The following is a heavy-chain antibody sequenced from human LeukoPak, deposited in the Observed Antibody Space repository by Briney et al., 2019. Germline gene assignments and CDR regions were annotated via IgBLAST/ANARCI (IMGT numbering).Heavy chain of an antibody. V-gene: IGHV1-69*13. D-gene: IGHD3-10*01. CDR1: GGTFSSYA. CDR3: ARITMVRGVIFDWYFDL. Sequence: VASVKVSCKASGGTFSSYAISWVRQAPGQGLEWMGGIIPIFGTANYAQKFQGRVTITADESTSTAYMELSSLRSDDTAVYYCARITMVRGVIFDWYFDLWGRGTLVTVSS. CDR2: IIPIFGTA. J-gene: IGHJ2*01.